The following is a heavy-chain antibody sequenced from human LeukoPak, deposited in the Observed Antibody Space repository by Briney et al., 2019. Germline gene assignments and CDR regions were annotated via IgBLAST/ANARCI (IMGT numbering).Heavy chain of an antibody. CDR1: GFTFSTYG. CDR3: ASDNSSGYYPSKFDY. CDR2: IYSGGST. V-gene: IGHV3-53*04. J-gene: IGHJ4*02. D-gene: IGHD3-22*01. Sequence: GGSLRLSCAASGFTFSTYGMHWVRQAPGKGLEWVSVIYSGGSTYYADSVKGRFTIPRHNSKNTLYLQMNSLRAEDTAVYYCASDNSSGYYPSKFDYWGQGTLSPSPQ.